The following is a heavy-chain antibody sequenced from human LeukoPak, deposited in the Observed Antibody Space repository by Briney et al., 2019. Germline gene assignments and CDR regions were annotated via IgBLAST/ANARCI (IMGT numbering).Heavy chain of an antibody. D-gene: IGHD6-13*01. J-gene: IGHJ4*02. CDR1: GASISKTNW. V-gene: IGHV4-4*02. CDR3: VEGAAAGTGGGY. Sequence: SETLSHTCAVSGASISKTNWWSWVRQPPGKGLEWIGEIYHRGSTNYNPSLKSRVTISVDKSKNQFSLKLSSVTAADTAVYYCVEGAAAGTGGGYWGQGTLVTVSS. CDR2: IYHRGST.